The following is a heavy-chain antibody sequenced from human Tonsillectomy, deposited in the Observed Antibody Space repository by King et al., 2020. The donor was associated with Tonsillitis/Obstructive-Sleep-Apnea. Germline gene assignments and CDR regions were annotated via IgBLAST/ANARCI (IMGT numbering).Heavy chain of an antibody. CDR3: AKATRSIYDY. CDR2: ISGRADNT. V-gene: IGHV3-23*04. Sequence: VQLVESGGGLLQPGGSLTLSCEVSGLTSKNFAMSWVHQAPGKGLEWVSTISGRADNTYIADSVKGRITVSRDNSKNTMDLQLNGLRPEDTAIYYCAKATRSIYDYWGQGTLVTVSS. J-gene: IGHJ4*02. D-gene: IGHD3-3*02. CDR1: GLTSKNFA.